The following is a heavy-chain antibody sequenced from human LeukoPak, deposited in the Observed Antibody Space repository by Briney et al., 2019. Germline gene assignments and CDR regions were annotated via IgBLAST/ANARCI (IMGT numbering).Heavy chain of an antibody. CDR1: GYTFTSYT. CDR3: ARDSGSYYISEDFYIDY. D-gene: IGHD1-26*01. CDR2: INAGNGDT. J-gene: IGHJ4*02. V-gene: IGHV1-3*01. Sequence: ASVKVSCKASGYTFTSYTMHWVRQAPGQRLEWMGWINAGNGDTKYSQKFQGRVTITRDTSASTAYMELSSLRSEDTAVYYCARDSGSYYISEDFYIDYWGQGTLVTVSS.